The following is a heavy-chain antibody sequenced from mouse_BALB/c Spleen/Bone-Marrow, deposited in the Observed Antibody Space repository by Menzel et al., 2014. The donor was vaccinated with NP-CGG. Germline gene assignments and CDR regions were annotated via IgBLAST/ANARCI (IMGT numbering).Heavy chain of an antibody. V-gene: IGHV5-6-2*01. CDR3: ARHGGYGNYFDY. D-gene: IGHD2-10*02. J-gene: IGHJ2*01. CDR2: INSNDSST. Sequence: EVNLVESGGGLVKLGGSLKLSCAASGFTFSSYFMSWVRQTPEKRLELVAAINSNDSSTYYPDTVKGRFTISRDNAKNTLYLQMSSLKSEDTALYYCARHGGYGNYFDYWGQGTTLTVSS. CDR1: GFTFSSYF.